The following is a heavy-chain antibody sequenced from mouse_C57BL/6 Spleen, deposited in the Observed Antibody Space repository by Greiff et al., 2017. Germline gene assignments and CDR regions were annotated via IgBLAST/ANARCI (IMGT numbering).Heavy chain of an antibody. CDR2: IDPNSGGT. J-gene: IGHJ2*01. D-gene: IGHD1-1*01. V-gene: IGHV1-72*01. CDR3: ASGFITTVVAFDY. CDR1: GYTFTSYW. Sequence: QVQLQQPGAELVKPGASVKLSCKASGYTFTSYWMHWVKQRPGRGLEWIGRIDPNSGGTKYNEKFKRKATLTVDKPTSTAYMQLSSLTSEHSAVYVCASGFITTVVAFDYWGQGTTLTVSS.